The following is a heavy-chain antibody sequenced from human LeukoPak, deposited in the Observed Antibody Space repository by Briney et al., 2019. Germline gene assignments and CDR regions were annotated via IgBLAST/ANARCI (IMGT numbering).Heavy chain of an antibody. CDR2: INHSGST. CDR1: GASISSSSYY. D-gene: IGHD2-2*01. J-gene: IGHJ5*02. CDR3: ARSGWYQLLNWFDP. V-gene: IGHV4-39*07. Sequence: SETLSLTCTVSGASISSSSYYWGWIRQPPGKGLEWIGEINHSGSTNYNPSLKSRVTISVDTSKNQFSLKLSSVTAADTAVYYCARSGWYQLLNWFDPWGQGTLVTVSS.